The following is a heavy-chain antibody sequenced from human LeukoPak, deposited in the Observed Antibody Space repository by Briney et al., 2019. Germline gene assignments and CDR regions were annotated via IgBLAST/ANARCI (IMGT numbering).Heavy chain of an antibody. D-gene: IGHD3-10*01. CDR2: IYYSGST. V-gene: IGHV4-59*01. CDR1: GGSISSYY. CDR3: ARGGYYYGSGRYEYFDY. Sequence: SETLSLTCTVSGGSISSYYWSWIRQPLGKGLEWIGYIYYSGSTNYNPSLKSRVTISVDTSKNQFSLKLSSVTAADTAVYYCARGGYYYGSGRYEYFDYWGQGTLVTVSS. J-gene: IGHJ4*02.